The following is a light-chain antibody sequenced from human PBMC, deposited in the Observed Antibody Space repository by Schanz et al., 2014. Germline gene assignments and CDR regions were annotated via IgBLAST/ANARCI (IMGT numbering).Light chain of an antibody. V-gene: IGKV3-20*01. Sequence: ELVLTQSPGTLSLSPGEGATLSCRASQSVSSIHLAWYQQKPGQAPRLLIYDASSTATGIPDRFSGSGSGTDFSLTISRLEPEDSAVYYCQQFAGSPETFGQGTKVEIK. CDR2: DAS. CDR1: QSVSSIH. J-gene: IGKJ1*01. CDR3: QQFAGSPET.